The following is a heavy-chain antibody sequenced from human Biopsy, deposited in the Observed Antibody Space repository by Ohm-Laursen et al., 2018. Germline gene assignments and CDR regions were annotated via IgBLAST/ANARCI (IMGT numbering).Heavy chain of an antibody. J-gene: IGHJ5*02. CDR2: LNPVSGNS. Sequence: SSVKVSCKASGYTFTSYDITWVRQASGQGPEWIGWLNPVSGNSNFGQKFRGRVTVTSDTSISTAYMELGGLTSDDTATYYCGRAVRNQLLTDPWGQGTLVTVTS. D-gene: IGHD1-7*01. CDR1: GYTFTSYD. V-gene: IGHV1-8*01. CDR3: GRAVRNQLLTDP.